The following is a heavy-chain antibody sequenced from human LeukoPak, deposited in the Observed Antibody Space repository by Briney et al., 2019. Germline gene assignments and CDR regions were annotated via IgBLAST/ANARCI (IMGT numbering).Heavy chain of an antibody. CDR3: AKARTYSYSGSWSDDY. V-gene: IGHV3-23*01. Sequence: PGGSLRLSCAASGFTFSNYAMSWVRQAPGKGLEWVSSMSATSGSTFYADSVRGRFTISRDNSKNTLYLQMHSLRAEDTALYYCAKARTYSYSGSWSDDYWGQGTLVTVSS. D-gene: IGHD6-13*01. CDR1: GFTFSNYA. CDR2: MSATSGST. J-gene: IGHJ4*02.